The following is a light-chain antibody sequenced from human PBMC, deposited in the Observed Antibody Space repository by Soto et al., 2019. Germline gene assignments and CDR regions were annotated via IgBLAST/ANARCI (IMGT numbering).Light chain of an antibody. CDR1: QSVSGSH. Sequence: EIVLTQSPGTLSLSPGERATLSCRASQSVSGSHLAWYQQKPGQAPRLLIYGASSRATGIPDRFSGSGSGTDLTLTISRLEPEDFAVYYCQQYGTSLVTFGQGTKV. CDR2: GAS. CDR3: QQYGTSLVT. J-gene: IGKJ1*01. V-gene: IGKV3-20*01.